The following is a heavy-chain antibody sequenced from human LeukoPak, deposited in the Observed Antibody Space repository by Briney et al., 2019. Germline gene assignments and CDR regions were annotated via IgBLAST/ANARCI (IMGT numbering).Heavy chain of an antibody. Sequence: ASVKVSCKAFGATLNIGHAFIWARQTTGQGLQWMGRIIPFLGEVNYAQNFQGRVSFTADNSTATMYMEMKSLRLDDTAIYYCSPCGHAYDWFGPWGQGTLVTVSS. J-gene: IGHJ5*02. V-gene: IGHV1-69*04. CDR2: IIPFLGEV. CDR1: GATLNIGHA. CDR3: SPCGHAYDWFGP. D-gene: IGHD5-12*01.